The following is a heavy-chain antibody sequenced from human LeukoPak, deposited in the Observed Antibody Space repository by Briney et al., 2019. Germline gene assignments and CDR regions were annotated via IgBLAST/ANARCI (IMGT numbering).Heavy chain of an antibody. CDR1: GYTFTSYG. J-gene: IGHJ4*02. V-gene: IGHV1-18*01. Sequence: GSVKVSCKASGYTFTSYGISWVRQAPGQGLEWMGWISAYNGNTNYAQKLQGRVTMTTDTSTSTAYMELRSLRSDDTAVYYCARGLGNDITKPGCAGYWGQGTLVTVSS. CDR2: ISAYNGNT. D-gene: IGHD3-9*01. CDR3: ARGLGNDITKPGCAGY.